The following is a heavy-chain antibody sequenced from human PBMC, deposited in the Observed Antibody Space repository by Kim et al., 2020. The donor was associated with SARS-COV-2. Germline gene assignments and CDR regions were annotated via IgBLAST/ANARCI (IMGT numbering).Heavy chain of an antibody. CDR1: GGSISSYY. CDR3: ARDRHIVVVAGGMDV. V-gene: IGHV4-59*01. Sequence: SETLSLTCTVSGGSISSYYWSWIRQPPGKGLEWIGYIYYSGSTNYNPSLKSRVTISVDTSKNQFSLKLSSVTAADTAVYYCARDRHIVVVAGGMDVWGQGTTVTVSS. CDR2: IYYSGST. J-gene: IGHJ6*02. D-gene: IGHD2-15*01.